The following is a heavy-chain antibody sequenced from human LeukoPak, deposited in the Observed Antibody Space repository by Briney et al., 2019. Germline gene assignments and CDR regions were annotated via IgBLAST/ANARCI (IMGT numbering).Heavy chain of an antibody. D-gene: IGHD5-12*01. Sequence: PGGSLRLSCAASGFTFSSYSRNWVRQAPGKGLEWGSSISSSSSSIYYPYPVKGPFTISSANAKNSLYLQMNSLRAADTAVYYCARIFAGDIVATWVSSENYFDYWGQGTLVTVSS. CDR1: GFTFSSYS. CDR2: ISSSSSSI. J-gene: IGHJ4*02. CDR3: ARIFAGDIVATWVSSENYFDY. V-gene: IGHV3-21*01.